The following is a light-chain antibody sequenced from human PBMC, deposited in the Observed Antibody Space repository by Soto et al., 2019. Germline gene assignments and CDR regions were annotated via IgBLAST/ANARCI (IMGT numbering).Light chain of an antibody. J-gene: IGLJ2*01. V-gene: IGLV2-14*01. Sequence: QSALTQPASVSGSPGQSITISCTGTSSDIGGYNSVSWYQQHPGKAPKLMIYKVSNRPSGVSNRFSASKSDNTASLTISGLQTEDEADYYCSSRTNSNHYVFGGGTKLTVL. CDR1: SSDIGGYNS. CDR3: SSRTNSNHYV. CDR2: KVS.